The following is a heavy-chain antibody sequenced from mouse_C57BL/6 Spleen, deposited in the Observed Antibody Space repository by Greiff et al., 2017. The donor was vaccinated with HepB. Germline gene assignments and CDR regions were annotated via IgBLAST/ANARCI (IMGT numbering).Heavy chain of an antibody. D-gene: IGHD1-1*01. V-gene: IGHV3-6*01. J-gene: IGHJ2*01. Sequence: EVKLVESGPGLVKPSQSLSLTCSVTGYSITSGYYWFWIRQFPGNKLEWMGYISYDGSNNYNPSLKNRIPITRDTSKNQFFLKLNSVTTEYTATYYCARDPADYYGSEGGYFDDWGQGTTLTVAS. CDR2: ISYDGSN. CDR3: ARDPADYYGSEGGYFDD. CDR1: GYSITSGYY.